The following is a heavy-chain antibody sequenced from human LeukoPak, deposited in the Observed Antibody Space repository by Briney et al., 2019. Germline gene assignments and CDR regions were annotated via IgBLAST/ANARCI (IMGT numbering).Heavy chain of an antibody. D-gene: IGHD6-19*01. CDR1: GGSISISNW. V-gene: IGHV4-4*02. CDR3: ASSQAVALFDP. J-gene: IGHJ5*02. CDR2: IYNSGST. Sequence: SGTLSLTCAVSGGSISISNWWSWVRQPPGKGLEWIGEIYNSGSTNYNPSLKSRVTISVDKSKNQFSLKLSSVTAADTAVYYCASSQAVALFDPWGQGTLVTVSS.